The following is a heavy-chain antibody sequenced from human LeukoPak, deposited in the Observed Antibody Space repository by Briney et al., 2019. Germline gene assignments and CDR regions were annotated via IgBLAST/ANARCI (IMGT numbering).Heavy chain of an antibody. Sequence: SETLSLTCAVYGGSFSGYYWSWIRQPPGKGLEWIGEINHSGSTNYNPSLESRVTISVDTSKNQFSLKLSSVTAADTAVYYCARGDDYVWGSYRYPPLPTKTSAHFDYWGQGTLVTVSS. CDR1: GGSFSGYY. V-gene: IGHV4-34*01. CDR2: INHSGST. J-gene: IGHJ4*02. CDR3: ARGDDYVWGSYRYPPLPTKTSAHFDY. D-gene: IGHD3-16*02.